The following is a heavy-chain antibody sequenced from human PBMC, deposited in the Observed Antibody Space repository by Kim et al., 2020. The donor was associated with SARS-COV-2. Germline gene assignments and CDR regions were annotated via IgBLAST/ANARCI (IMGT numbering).Heavy chain of an antibody. Sequence: SETLSLTCTVSGGSISSSSYYWGWIRQPPGKGLEWVGSIYYSGSTYYNPSLKSRVTISVDTSKNQFSLKLSSVTAADTAVYYCARLRTAEFDYWGQGTL. J-gene: IGHJ4*02. CDR3: ARLRTAEFDY. CDR2: IYYSGST. V-gene: IGHV4-39*01. CDR1: GGSISSSSYY. D-gene: IGHD6-13*01.